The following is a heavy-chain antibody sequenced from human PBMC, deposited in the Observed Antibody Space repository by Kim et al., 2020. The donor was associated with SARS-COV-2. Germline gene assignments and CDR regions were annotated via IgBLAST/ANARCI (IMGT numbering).Heavy chain of an antibody. J-gene: IGHJ4*02. CDR3: AREGQRTKQWLGI. V-gene: IGHV1-3*01. CDR1: GYTFTSYA. D-gene: IGHD6-19*01. Sequence: ASVKVSCKASGYTFTSYARHWVRQAPGQRLEWMGWINAGNGNTKYSQKFQGRVTITRDTSASTAYMELSSLRSEDTAVYYCAREGQRTKQWLGIWGQGTLVTVSS. CDR2: INAGNGNT.